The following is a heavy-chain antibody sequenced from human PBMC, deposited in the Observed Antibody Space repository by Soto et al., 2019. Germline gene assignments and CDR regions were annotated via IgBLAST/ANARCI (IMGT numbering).Heavy chain of an antibody. J-gene: IGHJ6*02. CDR2: IKQDGSEK. CDR1: GFTFSSYW. V-gene: IGHV3-7*03. Sequence: GGSLRLSCAASGFTFSSYWMSWVRQAPGKGLEWVANIKQDGSEKYYVDSVKGRFTISRDNAKNSLYLQMNSLRAEDTAVYYCARYSGQWLTPGYYYGMDVWGQGTTVTVSS. D-gene: IGHD6-19*01. CDR3: ARYSGQWLTPGYYYGMDV.